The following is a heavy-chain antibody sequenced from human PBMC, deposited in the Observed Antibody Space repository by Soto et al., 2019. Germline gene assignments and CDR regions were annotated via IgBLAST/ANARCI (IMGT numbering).Heavy chain of an antibody. J-gene: IGHJ3*02. V-gene: IGHV3-23*01. Sequence: RGGSLRLSCAASGFTCSSYDIIWGRHSPGKGLEWVSTILVDGRTFYVDSVKGRFTISRDNSKNTVYLQMNSLTAGDTALYYCAKATATGGGAFDICGQGTMVTVSS. CDR3: AKATATGGGAFDI. CDR2: ILVDGRT. CDR1: GFTCSSYD. D-gene: IGHD2-8*02.